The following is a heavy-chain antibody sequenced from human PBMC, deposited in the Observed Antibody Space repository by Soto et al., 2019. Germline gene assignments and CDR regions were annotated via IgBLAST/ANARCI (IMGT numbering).Heavy chain of an antibody. J-gene: IGHJ4*02. CDR3: GRWTSGSPDC. Sequence: EVQLVESGGGLVQPGGSLRLSCAASGFTLSDHYMDWVRQAPGKGLEWLGRTRNKANNYITEYATSVKCRFTISRDDSKTSVDLQLNSLKSEDTAVYYCGRWTSGSPDCWGQGTLVTVSS. D-gene: IGHD1-26*01. CDR1: GFTLSDHY. V-gene: IGHV3-72*01. CDR2: TRNKANNYIT.